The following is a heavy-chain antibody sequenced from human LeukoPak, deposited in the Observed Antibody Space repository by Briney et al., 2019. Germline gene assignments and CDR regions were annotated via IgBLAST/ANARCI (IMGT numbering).Heavy chain of an antibody. Sequence: ASVKVSCKVSGYTLTELSMHRVRQAPGKGLEWMGGFDPEDGETIYAQKFQGRVTMTEDTSTDTAYMELSSLRSEDTAVYYCATVRGDYVWGSYRPAALFDYWGQGTLVTVSS. CDR3: ATVRGDYVWGSYRPAALFDY. CDR1: GYTLTELS. J-gene: IGHJ4*02. D-gene: IGHD3-16*02. V-gene: IGHV1-24*01. CDR2: FDPEDGET.